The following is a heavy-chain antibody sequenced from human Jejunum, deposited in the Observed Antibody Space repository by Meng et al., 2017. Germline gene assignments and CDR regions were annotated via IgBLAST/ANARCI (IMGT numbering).Heavy chain of an antibody. V-gene: IGHV1-2*02. D-gene: IGHD3-22*01. CDR1: GYSLTAYY. J-gene: IGHJ3*02. CDR2: INPNSGTT. Sequence: ASVKVSCKASGYSLTAYYMHWLRQAPGQGLEWMGWINPNSGTTVYAQKFQGRVTMTRDTSMGTVYMELSSLRSDDTAVYFCARGLVTMIVVDIWGQGTTVTVSS. CDR3: ARGLVTMIVVDI.